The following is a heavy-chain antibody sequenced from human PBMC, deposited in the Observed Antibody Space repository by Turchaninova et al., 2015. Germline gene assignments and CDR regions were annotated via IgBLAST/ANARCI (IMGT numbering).Heavy chain of an antibody. CDR3: ARDIIGALWY. CDR2: ISNRGTDI. CDR1: GVSFRIFG. D-gene: IGHD1-26*01. Sequence: LLVCVVGFVLPGGSLRLWLVGFGVSFRIFGMVWGRRNPGKGLELISYISNRGTDIHYADSVRGRVTVSRDNAKNSLYLQMNSLRAEDTGVYYCARDIIGALWYWGQGTLVTVSS. V-gene: IGHV3-48*01. J-gene: IGHJ4*02.